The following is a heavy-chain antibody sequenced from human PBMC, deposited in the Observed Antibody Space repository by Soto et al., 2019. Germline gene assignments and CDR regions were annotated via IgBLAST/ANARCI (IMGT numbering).Heavy chain of an antibody. CDR3: AYSAVGVWGNVYGCFDS. CDR2: IYCDDDK. V-gene: IGHV2-5*02. Sequence: SVPTLVNPTETLTLTCTFSGFSLSTSGVGVGWIRQPPGKALEWLALIYCDDDKRYKTSLKTRLTITKDTSKNQVVLTMTNMDPVETATYFCAYSAVGVWGNVYGCFDSWGQEALDTVSS. J-gene: IGHJ4*02. CDR1: GFSLSTSGVG. D-gene: IGHD2-8*02.